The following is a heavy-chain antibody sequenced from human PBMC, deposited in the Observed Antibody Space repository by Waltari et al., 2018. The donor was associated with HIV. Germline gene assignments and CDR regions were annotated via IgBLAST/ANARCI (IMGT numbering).Heavy chain of an antibody. V-gene: IGHV3-23*01. CDR2: ISGSGGST. D-gene: IGHD6-6*01. CDR1: GFTFSSYA. CDR3: AKAPLTRYSSSPYYDAFDI. J-gene: IGHJ3*02. Sequence: EVQLLESGGGLVQPGGSLRLSCAASGFTFSSYAMSWVRQAPGKGLEWVSAISGSGGSTYYADSVKGRFTISRDNSKNTLYLQMNSLRAEDTAVYYCAKAPLTRYSSSPYYDAFDIWGQGTMVTVSS.